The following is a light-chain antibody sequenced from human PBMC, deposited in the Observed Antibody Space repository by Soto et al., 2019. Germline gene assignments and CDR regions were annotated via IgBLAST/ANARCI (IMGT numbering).Light chain of an antibody. CDR1: QSVSSNY. Sequence: IVLTQSPGTLSSSPGERATLSCRASQSVSSNYLAWYQQKPGQGPRLLIFGASSRLTGIPDRFSGSGSGTDFTLTISRLEPEDVGVYYCQQYGSSPRTFGQGTKVEIK. CDR3: QQYGSSPRT. CDR2: GAS. V-gene: IGKV3-20*01. J-gene: IGKJ2*02.